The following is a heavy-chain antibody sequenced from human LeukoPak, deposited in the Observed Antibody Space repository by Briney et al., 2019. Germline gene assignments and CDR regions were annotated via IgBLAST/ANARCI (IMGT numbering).Heavy chain of an antibody. CDR2: IRSKAYGGTT. CDR1: GFTFGDYA. Sequence: GRSLRLSCTASGFTFGDYAMSWARQAPGKGLEWVGFIRSKAYGGTTEYAASVKGRFTISRDDSKSIAYLQMNSLKTEDTAVYYCTRMGIVLLWFGECDYWGQGTLVTVSS. J-gene: IGHJ4*02. V-gene: IGHV3-49*04. D-gene: IGHD3-10*01. CDR3: TRMGIVLLWFGECDY.